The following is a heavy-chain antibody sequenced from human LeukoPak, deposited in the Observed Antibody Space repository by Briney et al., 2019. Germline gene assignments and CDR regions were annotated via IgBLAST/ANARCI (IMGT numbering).Heavy chain of an antibody. J-gene: IGHJ4*02. CDR2: ISGSGTT. V-gene: IGHV3-23*01. Sequence: GGSLRLSCAASGFTFSDYAMNWVRQAPGKGLEWVSAISGSGTTYYADSVKGRFAISRDNSKNTLYLQMNSLRAEDTAVYYCAKIIERGIAAAGNFDYWGQGTLVTVSS. D-gene: IGHD6-13*01. CDR3: AKIIERGIAAAGNFDY. CDR1: GFTFSDYA.